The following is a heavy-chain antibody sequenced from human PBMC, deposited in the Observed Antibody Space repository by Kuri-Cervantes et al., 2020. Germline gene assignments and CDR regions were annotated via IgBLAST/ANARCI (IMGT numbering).Heavy chain of an antibody. CDR2: IYYSGST. V-gene: IGHV4-59*01. D-gene: IGHD3-10*01. Sequence: SETLSLTCTVSGGSISSYYWSWIRQPPGKGLEWIGYIYYSGSTNYNPSLKSRVTISVDTSKNQFSLKLSSVTAADTAVYYCAREGGMVRGVRPYYFYMDVWGKGTTVTVSS. CDR3: AREGGMVRGVRPYYFYMDV. CDR1: GGSISSYY. J-gene: IGHJ6*03.